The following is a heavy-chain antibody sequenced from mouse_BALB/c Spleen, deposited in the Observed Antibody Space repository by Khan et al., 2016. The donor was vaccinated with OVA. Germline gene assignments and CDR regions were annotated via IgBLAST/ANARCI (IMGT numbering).Heavy chain of an antibody. D-gene: IGHD2-13*01. CDR1: GFPFSSSG. Sequence: EVELVESGGGLVQPGGSRKLSCAASGFPFSSSGMHWVRQAPDKGLEWVAYISSGSYNIYSADRVRGRFTISRDNAKNTLLLQMTSLRSEDTAMYYSASNRDWSWFASGGQGTLVTVSA. J-gene: IGHJ3*01. V-gene: IGHV5-17*02. CDR2: ISSGSYNI. CDR3: ASNRDWSWFAS.